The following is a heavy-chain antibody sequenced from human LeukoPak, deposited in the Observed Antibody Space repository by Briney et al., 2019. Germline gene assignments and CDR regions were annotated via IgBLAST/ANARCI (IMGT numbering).Heavy chain of an antibody. CDR2: IRSKTDGGTI. V-gene: IGHV3-15*01. D-gene: IGHD6-19*01. CDR3: TTAVAGTVRIDY. J-gene: IGHJ4*02. CDR1: GFTLSNAY. Sequence: GGSLRLSCAASGFTLSNAYVSWVRQAPGKGLEWVGRIRSKTDGGTIDYAAPVKDRFTISRDDSKNTLYLQMNSLRTEDTAVYYCTTAVAGTVRIDYWGQGTLVTVSS.